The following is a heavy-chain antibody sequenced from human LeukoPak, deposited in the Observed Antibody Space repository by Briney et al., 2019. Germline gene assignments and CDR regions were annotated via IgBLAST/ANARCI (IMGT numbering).Heavy chain of an antibody. D-gene: IGHD6-19*01. V-gene: IGHV3-7*01. CDR2: IKQDGSEK. CDR1: GFTFSSYW. CDR3: ARDDSGPDY. Sequence: GGSLRLSCAGSGFTFSSYWMSWVRQAPGKGLEWVANIKQDGSEKYYVDSVKGRFTISRDNAKNSLYLQMNSLRAEDTAVYYCARDDSGPDYWGQGTLVTVSS. J-gene: IGHJ4*02.